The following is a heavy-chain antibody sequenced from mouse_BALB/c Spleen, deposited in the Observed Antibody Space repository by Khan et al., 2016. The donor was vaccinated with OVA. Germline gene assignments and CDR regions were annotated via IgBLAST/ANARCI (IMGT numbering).Heavy chain of an antibody. Sequence: VQLKQSGPDLMKPGASVKISCKASGYSFTVYYMTRVKQSHGKSPEWIGRVNPNNGDTNYNQNFKGKAILTVDKSSNTAYMELRSLTSEDSAVFYCARGYEFFPYWGQGTLVTVAA. CDR1: GYSFTVYY. J-gene: IGHJ3*01. CDR3: ARGYEFFPY. CDR2: VNPNNGDT. V-gene: IGHV1-26*01. D-gene: IGHD2-12*01.